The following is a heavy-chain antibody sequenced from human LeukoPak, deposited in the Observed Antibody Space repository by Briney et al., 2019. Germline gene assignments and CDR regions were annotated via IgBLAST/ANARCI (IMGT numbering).Heavy chain of an antibody. CDR2: IWHGSQK. D-gene: IGHD3/OR15-3a*01. V-gene: IGHV3-33*01. CDR1: GFTFRSYG. Sequence: GGSLRLSCVVSGFTFRSYGMHWVRQAPGKGLEWVAIIWHGSQKYYADSVKGRFTLSRDNSKNTLYLQMNSLRAEDTAVYYCARTLGLFGLDYWGQGTLVTVSS. CDR3: ARTLGLFGLDY. J-gene: IGHJ4*02.